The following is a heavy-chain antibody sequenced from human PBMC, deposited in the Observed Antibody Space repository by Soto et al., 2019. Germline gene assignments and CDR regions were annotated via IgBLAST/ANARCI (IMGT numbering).Heavy chain of an antibody. V-gene: IGHV4-61*01. J-gene: IGHJ6*02. CDR2: IFFTGSA. CDR1: GGSVSTGSYG. CDR3: ARDGHGMDV. Sequence: SETLSLTCTVSGGSVSTGSYGWSWIRQPPGKGLEWIGKIFFTGSAHYNPSLRNRVTMSVDTSKDQFSLTLTSVTAADTAVYYCARDGHGMDVWGQGTTVTVSS.